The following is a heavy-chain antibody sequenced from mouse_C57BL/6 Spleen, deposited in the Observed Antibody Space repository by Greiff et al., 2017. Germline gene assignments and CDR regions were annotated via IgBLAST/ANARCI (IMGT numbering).Heavy chain of an antibody. CDR3: AIAGTTVVANWYFDV. CDR2: LSSGSSTI. J-gene: IGHJ1*03. V-gene: IGHV5-17*01. Sequence: EVQLVESGGGLVKPGGSLKLSCAASGFTFSDYGMHWVRQAPEKGLEWVAYLSSGSSTIYYADTVKGRFTISRDNAKTTLFLQMTSLRSEDTAMYYCAIAGTTVVANWYFDVWGTGTTVTVSS. D-gene: IGHD1-1*01. CDR1: GFTFSDYG.